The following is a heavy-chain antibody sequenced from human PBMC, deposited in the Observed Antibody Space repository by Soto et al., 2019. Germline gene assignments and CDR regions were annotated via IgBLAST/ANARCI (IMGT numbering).Heavy chain of an antibody. D-gene: IGHD2-15*01. CDR1: GFTFSRYG. V-gene: IGHV3-33*01. Sequence: QVQLVESGGGVVQPGRSLRLSCAASGFTFSRYGMHWVRQAPGKGLEWVAVIWYDGSNKYYADSVKGRFTISRDNSKNTLYLQMNSLRAEDTAVYYCARSYCSGGSCFYDYWGQGTLVTVSS. CDR2: IWYDGSNK. CDR3: ARSYCSGGSCFYDY. J-gene: IGHJ4*02.